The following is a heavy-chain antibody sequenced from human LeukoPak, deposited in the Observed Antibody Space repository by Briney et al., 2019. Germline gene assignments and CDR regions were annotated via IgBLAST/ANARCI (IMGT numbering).Heavy chain of an antibody. CDR1: GGLISRIEYY. D-gene: IGHD2-2*01. Sequence: SETLSLTCTVSGGLISRIEYYWGCVQQSPVKGLECIGYIYYSGSTNYNPSLKSRVTISVDTSKHQFSLKLSSVTAADTAVYYCARLTLGYCSSTSCSNDAFDIWGQGTMVTVSS. J-gene: IGHJ3*02. V-gene: IGHV4-61*05. CDR3: ARLTLGYCSSTSCSNDAFDI. CDR2: IYYSGST.